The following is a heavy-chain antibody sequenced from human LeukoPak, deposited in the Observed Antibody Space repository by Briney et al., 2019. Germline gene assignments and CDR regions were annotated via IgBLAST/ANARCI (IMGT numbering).Heavy chain of an antibody. Sequence: PSETLSLTCTVSGGSITSSYWSWIRQPPGKGLEWIGYIHYSGSINYNPSLKSRVTISVDTSKNQFSLKLSSVTAADTAVYYCARATAYYCIDYWGQGTLVTVSS. D-gene: IGHD3-16*01. CDR3: ARATAYYCIDY. J-gene: IGHJ4*02. V-gene: IGHV4-59*01. CDR1: GGSITSSY. CDR2: IHYSGSI.